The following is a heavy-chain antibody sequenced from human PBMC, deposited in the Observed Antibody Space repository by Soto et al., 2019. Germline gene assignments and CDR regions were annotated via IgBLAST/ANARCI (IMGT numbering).Heavy chain of an antibody. V-gene: IGHV3-23*01. CDR2: ISGSGGST. D-gene: IGHD3-3*01. CDR3: AKDESVLRFLEWLPIYYYYMDV. CDR1: GFTFSSYA. Sequence: GGSLRLSCAASGFTFSSYAMSWVRQAPGKGLEWVSAISGSGGSTYYADSVKGRFTISRDNSKNTLYLQMNSLRAEDTAVYYCAKDESVLRFLEWLPIYYYYMDVWGKGTTVTVSS. J-gene: IGHJ6*03.